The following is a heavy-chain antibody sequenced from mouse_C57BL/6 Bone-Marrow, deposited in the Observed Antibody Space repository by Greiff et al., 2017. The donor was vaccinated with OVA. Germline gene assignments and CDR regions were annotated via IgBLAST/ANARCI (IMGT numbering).Heavy chain of an antibody. D-gene: IGHD1-1*01. V-gene: IGHV1-62-2*01. CDR3: ARHEDYGSIFYFYY. J-gene: IGHJ2*01. Sequence: QVQLQQSGAELVKPGASVKLSCKASGYTFTEYTIHWVKQRSGQGLEWIGWFYPGSGSIKYNEKFKAKATSTAFKSSCTVYMELSRLTAEDSAVYFCARHEDYGSIFYFYYWGQGTTLTVSS. CDR2: FYPGSGSI. CDR1: GYTFTEYT.